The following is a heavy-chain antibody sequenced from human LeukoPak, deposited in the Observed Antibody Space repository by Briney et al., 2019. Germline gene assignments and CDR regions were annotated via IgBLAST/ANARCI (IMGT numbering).Heavy chain of an antibody. CDR1: IDSISSYY. V-gene: IGHV4-59*01. CDR2: IFYSGST. CDR3: AGSYNWSDDFDY. J-gene: IGHJ4*02. Sequence: SETLSLTCTVSIDSISSYYWSWIRQPPGKGLEWVGYIFYSGSTNYNPSLKSRVTISVDTSKNQRSLKLNSVTAADTAVYYCAGSYNWSDDFDYWGPGTLVTVSS. D-gene: IGHD1-1*01.